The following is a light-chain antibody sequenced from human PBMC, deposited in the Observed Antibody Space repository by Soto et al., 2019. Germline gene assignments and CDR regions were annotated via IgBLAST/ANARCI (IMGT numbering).Light chain of an antibody. CDR2: GAS. CDR1: QSVTTF. CDR3: QQYDRSPWT. Sequence: EIVLTQSPATLSLSPGERSTLSCRASQSVTTFLAWYQQKPGQAPRLLIYGASNRATGIPDRFTGAGSGTDFTLTISRLEPEDFAVYYCQQYDRSPWTFGQGTKVDI. V-gene: IGKV3-20*01. J-gene: IGKJ1*01.